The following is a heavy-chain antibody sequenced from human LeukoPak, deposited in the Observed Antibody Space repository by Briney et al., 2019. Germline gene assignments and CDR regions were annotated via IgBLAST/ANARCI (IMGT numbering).Heavy chain of an antibody. Sequence: SETLSLTCAVYGGSFSGHYWSWIRQAPGKGLEWIGEINHSGSINYNPSLTSRVTMSVDTSKNQLSLRLTSVTAADTSVYYCARILATWLFTKGYFDYWGQGTLVTVSS. CDR2: INHSGSI. J-gene: IGHJ4*02. CDR1: GGSFSGHY. CDR3: ARILATWLFTKGYFDY. V-gene: IGHV4-34*01. D-gene: IGHD3-22*01.